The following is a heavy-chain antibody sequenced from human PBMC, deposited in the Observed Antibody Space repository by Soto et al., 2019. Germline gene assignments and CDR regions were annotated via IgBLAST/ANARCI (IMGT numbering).Heavy chain of an antibody. CDR1: GCTFSSYA. J-gene: IGHJ4*02. D-gene: IGHD3-16*01. CDR3: AKDLGAHFDY. V-gene: IGHV3-23*01. Sequence: GGSLRLSCAASGCTFSSYAMSWVRQAPGKGLEWVSASSGSVGSTSYGDSVKGRFTISRDNSKNTLYLQMNSLRAEDPAVYYCAKDLGAHFDYWGQGTLVTVSS. CDR2: SSGSVGST.